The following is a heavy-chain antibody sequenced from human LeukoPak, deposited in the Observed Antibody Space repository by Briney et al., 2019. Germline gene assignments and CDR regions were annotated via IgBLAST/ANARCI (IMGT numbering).Heavy chain of an antibody. CDR3: ARTRSVVPAAHAWFDP. Sequence: GASVKVSCKASGGTFSSYAISWVRQAPGQGLEWMGGIIPIFGTANYAQKFQGRVTITADESTSTAYMELSSLRSEGTAVYYCARTRSVVPAAHAWFDPWGQGTLVTVSS. V-gene: IGHV1-69*13. D-gene: IGHD2-2*01. J-gene: IGHJ5*02. CDR2: IIPIFGTA. CDR1: GGTFSSYA.